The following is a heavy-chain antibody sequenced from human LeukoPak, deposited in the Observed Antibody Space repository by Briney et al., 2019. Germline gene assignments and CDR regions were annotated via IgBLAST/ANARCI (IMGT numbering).Heavy chain of an antibody. CDR3: AKGSGLDY. CDR1: GFTFSNYG. J-gene: IGHJ4*02. V-gene: IGHV3-23*01. D-gene: IGHD1-26*01. CDR2: ISDGGDVT. Sequence: QPGRSLRLSCAASGFTFSNYGMNWVRQAPGKGLEWVLAISDGGDVTYYADSVKGRFTISRDNSKNTLYLQMNSLRAEDTAVYYCAKGSGLDYWGQGTLVTVSS.